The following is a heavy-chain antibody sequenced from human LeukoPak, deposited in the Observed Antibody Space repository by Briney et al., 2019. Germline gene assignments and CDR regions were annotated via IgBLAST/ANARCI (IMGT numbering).Heavy chain of an antibody. CDR1: GGSISSYY. Sequence: SETLSLTCTVSGGSISSYYWSWIRQPPGKGLEWIGYIYYSGSTNYNPSLESRVTISVDSSKNQVSLRLNSVTAADTAVYYCARVMKVRGITFFGMDVWGQGTTVTVSS. V-gene: IGHV4-59*01. D-gene: IGHD3-10*01. CDR3: ARVMKVRGITFFGMDV. J-gene: IGHJ6*02. CDR2: IYYSGST.